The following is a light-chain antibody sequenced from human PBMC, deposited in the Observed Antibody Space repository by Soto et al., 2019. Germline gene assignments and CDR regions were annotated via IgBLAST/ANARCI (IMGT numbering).Light chain of an antibody. Sequence: DIQMTQSPSSLSASVGDRVTITCRASQNITNYLNWYRQKPGKAPELLIYAASTVQSGVPSRFSGYTSGTDFTLTINSLQPEDFATYYCQQSYSTPYTFGLGTKLEIK. CDR1: QNITNY. J-gene: IGKJ2*01. CDR3: QQSYSTPYT. V-gene: IGKV1-39*01. CDR2: AAS.